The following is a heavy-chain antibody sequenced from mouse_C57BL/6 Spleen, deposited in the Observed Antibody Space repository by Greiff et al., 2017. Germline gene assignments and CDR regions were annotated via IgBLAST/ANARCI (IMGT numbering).Heavy chain of an antibody. CDR2: SRNKANDYTT. CDR1: GFTFSDFY. J-gene: IGHJ1*03. Sequence: EVKLMESGGGLVQSGRSLRLSCATSGFTFSDFYMEWVRQAPGKGLEWIAASRNKANDYTTEYSASVKGRFIVSRDTSQSILYLQMNALRAEDTAIYYCARDALDYYGSSPRYFDVWGTGTTVTVSS. V-gene: IGHV7-1*01. D-gene: IGHD1-1*01. CDR3: ARDALDYYGSSPRYFDV.